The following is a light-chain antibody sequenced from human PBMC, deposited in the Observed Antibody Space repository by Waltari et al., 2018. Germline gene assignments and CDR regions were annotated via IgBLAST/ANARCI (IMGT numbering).Light chain of an antibody. CDR2: EVS. CDR1: SSDIGAYKY. CDR3: SSFTSTNTLL. Sequence: QSALTQPASVSGSPGQSITISCTGTSSDIGAYKYVSWYQQYPDKAPKLIIYEVSNRPSGVSNRCSGSKSGNPASLSISGLQAEDESDYYCSSFTSTNTLLFGGGTKLTVL. V-gene: IGLV2-14*01. J-gene: IGLJ3*02.